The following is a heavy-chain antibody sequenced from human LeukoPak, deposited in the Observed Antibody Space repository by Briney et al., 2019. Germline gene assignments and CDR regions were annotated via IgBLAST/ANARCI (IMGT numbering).Heavy chain of an antibody. CDR2: ISGYNGNT. D-gene: IGHD3-3*01. CDR1: GYTFTSYG. J-gene: IGHJ4*02. Sequence: ASLKVSCEASGYTFTSYGISWLRQAPGQGLEWLGWISGYNGNTNYAQKFQGRVTMTTDTPTSTAYMDLRSLKSDDTAVYYCAVHDFYSGGYHFDYWGQGTLVTVSS. CDR3: AVHDFYSGGYHFDY. V-gene: IGHV1-18*01.